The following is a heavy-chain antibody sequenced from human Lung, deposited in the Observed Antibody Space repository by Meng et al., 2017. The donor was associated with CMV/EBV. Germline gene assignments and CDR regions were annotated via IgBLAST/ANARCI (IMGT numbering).Heavy chain of an antibody. Sequence: QGHVQEAGPGLVKPSGPLSLPCAVSGGSLSSRNWWSWVRQPPGKGLEWIGEIYHSGSTNYNPSLKSRVTISVDESKNQFSLRLSSVTAADTAVYYCARVGAYCGGDCYHPRWGQGTLVTVSS. V-gene: IGHV4-4*02. J-gene: IGHJ4*02. D-gene: IGHD2-21*02. CDR3: ARVGAYCGGDCYHPR. CDR1: GGSLSSRNW. CDR2: IYHSGST.